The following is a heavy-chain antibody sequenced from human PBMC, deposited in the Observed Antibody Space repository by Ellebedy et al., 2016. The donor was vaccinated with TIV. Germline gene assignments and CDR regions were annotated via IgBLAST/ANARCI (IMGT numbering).Heavy chain of an antibody. V-gene: IGHV3-7*03. CDR1: GFSFTSYW. CDR2: INQDVSVK. J-gene: IGHJ6*02. Sequence: GESLKISCGASGFSFTSYWMSWIRQAPGKGLEWVSNINQDVSVKYYVDSVKGRFTISRDNAKNSLYLQMNSLRVEDTAVYYCARDGAYGDFSPGQYGMDVWGQGTTVTVS. CDR3: ARDGAYGDFSPGQYGMDV. D-gene: IGHD4-17*01.